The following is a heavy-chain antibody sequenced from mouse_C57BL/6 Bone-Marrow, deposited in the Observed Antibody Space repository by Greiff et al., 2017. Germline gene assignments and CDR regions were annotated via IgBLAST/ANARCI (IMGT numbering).Heavy chain of an antibody. CDR1: GFTFSSYG. J-gene: IGHJ4*01. D-gene: IGHD2-3*01. Sequence: EVMLVESGGDFVKPGGSLNLSCAASGFTFSSYGMSWVRQTPDKRLEWVATISSGGSSTYYPDSVKGRFTNARDNAKNTLYLQRSSLKAEDTDMYYCARHGYYPYAMDYWGQGTSVTVAS. CDR3: ARHGYYPYAMDY. CDR2: ISSGGSST. V-gene: IGHV5-6*01.